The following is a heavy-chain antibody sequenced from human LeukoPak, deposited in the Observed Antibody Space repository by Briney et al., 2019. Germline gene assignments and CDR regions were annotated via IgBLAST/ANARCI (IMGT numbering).Heavy chain of an antibody. V-gene: IGHV3-23*01. D-gene: IGHD3-9*01. CDR3: AKDPGSGYDILTGYYAFDI. Sequence: PSETLSLTCTVSGGSISGYYWSWVRQAPGKGLEWVSAISGSGGSTYYADSVKGRFTISRDNSKNTLYLQMNSLRAEDTAVYYCAKDPGSGYDILTGYYAFDIWGQGAMVTVSS. CDR2: ISGSGGST. J-gene: IGHJ3*02. CDR1: GGSISGYY.